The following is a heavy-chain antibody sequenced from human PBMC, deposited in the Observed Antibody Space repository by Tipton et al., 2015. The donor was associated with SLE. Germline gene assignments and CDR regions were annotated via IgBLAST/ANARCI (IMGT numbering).Heavy chain of an antibody. CDR2: IIPIFGTA. Sequence: QLVQSGAEVKKPGSSVKVSCKASGGTFSNCAISWVRQAPGQGLEWMGGIIPIFGTANYAQKFPGRVTITADESTSTAYMELSSLRSEDTAVYYCARAGGDGAWLRFAFFDYWGQGTLVTVSS. D-gene: IGHD5-12*01. CDR3: ARAGGDGAWLRFAFFDY. V-gene: IGHV1-69*01. CDR1: GGTFSNCA. J-gene: IGHJ4*02.